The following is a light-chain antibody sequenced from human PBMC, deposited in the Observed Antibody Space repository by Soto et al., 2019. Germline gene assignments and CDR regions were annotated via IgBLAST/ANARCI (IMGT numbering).Light chain of an antibody. CDR2: ATS. CDR3: QQYAGSPRT. V-gene: IGKV3-20*01. J-gene: IGKJ1*01. CDR1: QTVNSDY. Sequence: EIVLTQSPGTLSLSPGETATLSCRASQTVNSDYLAWFQQRPGQAPRLLIFATSRRATDIPDRFSGSGSGTDFTLTISRLEPEDFAIYYCQQYAGSPRTFGQGTTVEVK.